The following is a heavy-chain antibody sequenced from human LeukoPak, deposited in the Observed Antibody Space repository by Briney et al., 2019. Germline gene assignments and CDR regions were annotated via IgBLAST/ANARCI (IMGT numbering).Heavy chain of an antibody. CDR1: GFTFSSYG. CDR3: AKDRFIWFGELAPSADY. Sequence: PGGSLRLSCAASGFTFSSYGMHWVRQAPGKGLEWVAFIRYDGSNKYYADSVKGRFTISRDNSKNTLYLQMNSPRAEDTAVYYCAKDRFIWFGELAPSADYWGQGTLVTVSS. J-gene: IGHJ4*02. V-gene: IGHV3-30*02. D-gene: IGHD3-10*01. CDR2: IRYDGSNK.